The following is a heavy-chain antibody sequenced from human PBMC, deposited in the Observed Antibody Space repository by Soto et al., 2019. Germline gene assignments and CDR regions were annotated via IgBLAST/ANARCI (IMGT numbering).Heavy chain of an antibody. CDR3: ARRVLGSYGAVGCFVP. Sequence: QLQLQESGPGLVKPSETLSLTCTVSGGSISTTTFFWGWIRQPPGKGLEWLGSTYYSGNTYYNASGKKLFTMSVHTLSKQLTMNMISVTAADTAVYYCARRVLGSYGAVGCFVPWGQGTVVTVSS. CDR2: TYYSGNT. CDR1: GGSISTTTFF. J-gene: IGHJ5*02. V-gene: IGHV4-39*01. D-gene: IGHD5-18*01.